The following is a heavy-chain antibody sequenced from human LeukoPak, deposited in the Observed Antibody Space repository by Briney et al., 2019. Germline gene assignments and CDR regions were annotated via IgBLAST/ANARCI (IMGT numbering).Heavy chain of an antibody. Sequence: GKSLRLSCAASGFTFSNYAFHWVRQPPGKGLEWAAVISYEGSVTYYADSVKGRFTISRDNSKNTLDLQMNSLRVEDTAVYYCVRDRAPWGGALGGAKGMDVWGEGTPVTVSS. CDR3: VRDRAPWGGALGGAKGMDV. V-gene: IGHV3-30*04. D-gene: IGHD3-10*01. CDR1: GFTFSNYA. J-gene: IGHJ6*04. CDR2: ISYEGSVT.